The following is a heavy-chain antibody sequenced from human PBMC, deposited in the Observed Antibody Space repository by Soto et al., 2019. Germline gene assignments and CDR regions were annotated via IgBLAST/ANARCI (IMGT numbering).Heavy chain of an antibody. CDR3: AKDIDYYDSSGYYYGMDV. J-gene: IGHJ6*02. Sequence: GGSLRLSCAASGFTFDDYAMHWVRQAPGKGLEWVSLISWDGGSTYYADSVKGRFTIYRDNSKNSLYLQMNSLRAEDTALYYCAKDIDYYDSSGYYYGMDVWGQGTTVTVSS. CDR1: GFTFDDYA. CDR2: ISWDGGST. D-gene: IGHD3-22*01. V-gene: IGHV3-43D*03.